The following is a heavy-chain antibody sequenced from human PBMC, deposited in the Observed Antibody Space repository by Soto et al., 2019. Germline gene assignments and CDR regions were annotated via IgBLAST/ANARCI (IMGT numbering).Heavy chain of an antibody. CDR2: IIPIFGTA. D-gene: IGHD5-12*01. CDR1: GGTFSSYA. CDR3: ARVNPAGYNEFDY. Sequence: QVQLVQSGAEVKKPGSSVKVSCKASGGTFSSYAISWVRQAPGQGLEWMGGIIPIFGTANYAQKFQGRVTITADESTNTADMALSSLRSEDTAVYYCARVNPAGYNEFDYWGQGTLVTVSS. J-gene: IGHJ4*02. V-gene: IGHV1-69*01.